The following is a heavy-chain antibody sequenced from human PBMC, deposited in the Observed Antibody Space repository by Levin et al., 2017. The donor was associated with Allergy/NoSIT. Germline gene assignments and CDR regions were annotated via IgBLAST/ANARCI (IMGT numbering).Heavy chain of an antibody. J-gene: IGHJ5*02. CDR2: IYYSGST. D-gene: IGHD6-19*01. V-gene: IGHV4-59*01. CDR3: ARDMVGIAVAGTPTDNWFDP. CDR1: GGSISSYY. Sequence: SQTLSLTCTVSGGSISSYYWSWIRQPPGKGLEWIGYIYYSGSTNYNPSLKSRVTISVDTSKNQFSLKLSSVTAADTAVYYCARDMVGIAVAGTPTDNWFDPWGQGTLVTVSS.